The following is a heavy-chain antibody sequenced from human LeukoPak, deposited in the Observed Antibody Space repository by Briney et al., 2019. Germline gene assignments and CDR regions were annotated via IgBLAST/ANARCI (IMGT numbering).Heavy chain of an antibody. CDR1: GYSFTSYW. D-gene: IGHD3-9*01. J-gene: IGHJ4*02. CDR2: IYPGDSDT. CDR3: ARLDRNFGLLIKYFFDY. V-gene: IGHV5-51*01. Sequence: GESLKISCKGSGYSFTSYWIGWVRQMPGKGLEWMGIIYPGDSDTRYSPSFQGQVTISADKSISTAYLQWSSLKASDTAMYYFARLDRNFGLLIKYFFDYLGQGTLVNVSS.